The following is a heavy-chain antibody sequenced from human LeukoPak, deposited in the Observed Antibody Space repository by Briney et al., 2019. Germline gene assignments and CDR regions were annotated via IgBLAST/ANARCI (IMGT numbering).Heavy chain of an antibody. CDR3: ARVPRYYDSSGYYYDY. J-gene: IGHJ4*02. D-gene: IGHD3-22*01. Sequence: ASVKVSCKASGYTFTSYYMHWVRQAPGQGLEWMGIINPSGGSTSYAQKFQGRVTMTRDMSTSTVYMELSSLRSEDTAVYYCARVPRYYDSSGYYYDYWGQGTLVTVSS. CDR1: GYTFTSYY. CDR2: INPSGGST. V-gene: IGHV1-46*01.